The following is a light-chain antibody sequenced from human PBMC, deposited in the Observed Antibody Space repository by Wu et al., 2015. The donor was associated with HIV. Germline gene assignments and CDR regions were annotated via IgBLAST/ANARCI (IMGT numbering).Light chain of an antibody. CDR3: QQYGSSPTT. J-gene: IGKJ1*01. CDR1: QSVSSSY. CDR2: GAS. V-gene: IGKV3-20*01. Sequence: PGERATLSCRASQSVSSSYLAWYQQKPGQAPRLLIYGASSRATGIPDRFSGSGSGTDFTLTISRLEPEDFAVYYCQQYGSSPTTFGQGTKVEIK.